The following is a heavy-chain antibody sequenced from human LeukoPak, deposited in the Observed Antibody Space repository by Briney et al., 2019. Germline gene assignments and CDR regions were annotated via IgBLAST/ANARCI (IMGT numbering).Heavy chain of an antibody. V-gene: IGHV3-21*01. CDR2: ISGTGRHI. Sequence: GGSMRLSCAVSGFTFSSYSMKWDRQAPGKGLEWVSFISGTGRHIYYADSVKGRFTISRDNAKNALFLQLNSLGTEDTAVYYCARDLANDAFYDVCSCPNWGQGTLVTVSS. CDR3: ARDLANDAFYDVCSCPN. D-gene: IGHD3-3*01. CDR1: GFTFSSYS. J-gene: IGHJ4*02.